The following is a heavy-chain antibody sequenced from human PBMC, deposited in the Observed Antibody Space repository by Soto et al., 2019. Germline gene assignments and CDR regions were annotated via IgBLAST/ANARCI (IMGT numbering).Heavy chain of an antibody. Sequence: PSETLSLTCAVSGGSISSGGYSWSWIRQPPGKGLEWIGYIYHSGSTYYNPSLKSRVTISVDRSKNQFSLKLSSVTAADTAVYYCARVYCSGDSCFWFDPWGQGTLVTVSS. J-gene: IGHJ5*02. CDR3: ARVYCSGDSCFWFDP. CDR2: IYHSGST. V-gene: IGHV4-30-2*01. D-gene: IGHD2-15*01. CDR1: GGSISSGGYS.